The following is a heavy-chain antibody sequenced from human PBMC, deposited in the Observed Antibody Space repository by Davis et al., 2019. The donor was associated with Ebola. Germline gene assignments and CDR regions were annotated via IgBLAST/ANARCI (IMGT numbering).Heavy chain of an antibody. V-gene: IGHV3-74*01. J-gene: IGHJ3*02. D-gene: IGHD3-10*01. CDR3: ASLVGWFGELYLGAFDI. CDR1: GFTFSNHW. Sequence: HTGGSLRLSCAASGFTFSNHWMHWVRQLPGKGLVWVSRINADGSRTTYADSVKGRFTISRDNAKNSLYLQMNSLRAEDTAVYYCASLVGWFGELYLGAFDIWGQGTMVTVSS. CDR2: INADGSRT.